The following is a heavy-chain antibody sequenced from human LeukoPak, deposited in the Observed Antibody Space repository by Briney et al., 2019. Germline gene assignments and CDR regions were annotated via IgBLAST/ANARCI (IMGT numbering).Heavy chain of an antibody. J-gene: IGHJ4*02. CDR2: INHSGST. Sequence: SETLSLTCAVYGGSFSGYYWSWIRQPPGKGLEWIGEINHSGSTNYNPSLKSRVTISVGTSKSQFSLKLNSMTAADTAVYYCARGAQTYYDKAPVDYWGQGTLVTVSS. CDR1: GGSFSGYY. CDR3: ARGAQTYYDKAPVDY. V-gene: IGHV4-34*01. D-gene: IGHD3-22*01.